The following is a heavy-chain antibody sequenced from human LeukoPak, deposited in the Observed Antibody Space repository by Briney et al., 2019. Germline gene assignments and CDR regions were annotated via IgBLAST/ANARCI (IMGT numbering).Heavy chain of an antibody. CDR2: ISGSCGST. CDR3: AKDTLPAAIFGANWFDP. Sequence: GGSLRLSCAASGFTFSSYAMSWVRQAPGKGLEWVSTISGSCGSTYYADSVKGRFTISRDNSKNTLYLQMNSLRAEDTAVYYCAKDTLPAAIFGANWFDPWGQGTLVTVSS. J-gene: IGHJ5*02. V-gene: IGHV3-23*01. CDR1: GFTFSSYA. D-gene: IGHD2-2*02.